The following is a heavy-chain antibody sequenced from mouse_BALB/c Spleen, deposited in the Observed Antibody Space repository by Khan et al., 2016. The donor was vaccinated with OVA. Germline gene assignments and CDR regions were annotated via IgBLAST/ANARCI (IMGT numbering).Heavy chain of an antibody. J-gene: IGHJ4*01. Sequence: DLVKPGASVKLSCKASGYTFTSYWINWIKQRPGQGLEWVGQISPGSGSDYYNGVFMGKATLTIDTSSSTAFIQLSSLSSEDSAVYFVARSNYYGRSLYAMDYWGQGTSVTVSS. V-gene: IGHV1S41*01. CDR3: ARSNYYGRSLYAMDY. CDR2: ISPGSGSD. CDR1: GYTFTSYW. D-gene: IGHD1-1*01.